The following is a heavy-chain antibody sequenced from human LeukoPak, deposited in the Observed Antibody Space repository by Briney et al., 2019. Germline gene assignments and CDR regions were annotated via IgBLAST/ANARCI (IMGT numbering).Heavy chain of an antibody. CDR2: IYYSGST. Sequence: SETLSLTCTVSGGSVSYYYWSWIWQPPGKGLEWIAYIYYSGSTNYNPSLRSRVTISVDTSKNQVSLKLSSVTAADTAVYYCARSPGYYFDYWGQGTLVTVSS. J-gene: IGHJ4*02. CDR1: GGSVSYYY. V-gene: IGHV4-59*02. D-gene: IGHD3-10*01. CDR3: ARSPGYYFDY.